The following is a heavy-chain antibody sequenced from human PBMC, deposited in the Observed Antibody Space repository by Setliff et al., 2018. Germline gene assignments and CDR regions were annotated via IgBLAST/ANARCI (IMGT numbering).Heavy chain of an antibody. CDR2: INPDSGAT. CDR3: ARDRDVSTIFGVVIPAASGLGY. D-gene: IGHD3-3*01. J-gene: IGHJ4*02. V-gene: IGHV1-2*02. Sequence: RASVKVSCKASGYTFTAYYMHWVRQAPGQGPEWMGWINPDSGATNFAQKFQGRVTMTRDTSTTTAYMDLNSQRSDDTATYFCARDRDVSTIFGVVIPAASGLGYWGQGTLVTVSS. CDR1: GYTFTAYY.